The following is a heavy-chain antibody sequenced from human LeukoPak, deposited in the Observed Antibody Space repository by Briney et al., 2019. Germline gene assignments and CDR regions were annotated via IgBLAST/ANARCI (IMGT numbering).Heavy chain of an antibody. V-gene: IGHV3-33*01. CDR1: GFTLSSYG. CDR3: ARDRYSSHDLIDY. J-gene: IGHJ4*02. D-gene: IGHD6-13*01. CDR2: IWYDGSNK. Sequence: GRSLRLSCAASGFTLSSYGMHWVRQAPGKGLEWVAVIWYDGSNKCYADSVKGRFTISRDNSKNTLYLQMNSLRAEDTAVYYCARDRYSSHDLIDYWGQGTLVTVSS.